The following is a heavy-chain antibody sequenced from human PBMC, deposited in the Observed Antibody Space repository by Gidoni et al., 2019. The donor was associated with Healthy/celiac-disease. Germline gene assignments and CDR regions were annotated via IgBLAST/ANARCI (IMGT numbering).Heavy chain of an antibody. CDR2: IYYSGST. CDR3: ARIWRIGFGELFPYGGMDV. J-gene: IGHJ6*02. Sequence: QLQLQESGPGLVKPSQTLSLTCTVSGGSISSGGYSWSWIRQHPGKGLEWIGYIYYSGSTYYNPSLKSRVTISVDTSKNQFSLKLSSVTAADTAVYYCARIWRIGFGELFPYGGMDVWGQGTTVTVSS. V-gene: IGHV4-31*03. CDR1: GGSISSGGYS. D-gene: IGHD3-10*01.